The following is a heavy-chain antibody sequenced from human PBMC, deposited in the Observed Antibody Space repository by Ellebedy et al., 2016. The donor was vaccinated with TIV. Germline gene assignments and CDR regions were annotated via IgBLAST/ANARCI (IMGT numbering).Heavy chain of an antibody. CDR1: GFTFSGYG. D-gene: IGHD4-17*01. J-gene: IGHJ4*02. Sequence: GESLKISCAASGFTFSGYGMHWVRQAPGKGLEWVAFVWSDGGGEYADSVKGRFTISRDNSKNTLYLQMNSLRIEDTAVYYWEPRFDDTGDSRDSWGQGTLVTVS. V-gene: IGHV3-30*02. CDR3: EPRFDDTGDSRDS. CDR2: VWSDGGGE.